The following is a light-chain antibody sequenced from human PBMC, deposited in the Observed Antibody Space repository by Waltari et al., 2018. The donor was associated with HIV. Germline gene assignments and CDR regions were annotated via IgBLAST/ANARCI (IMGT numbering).Light chain of an antibody. CDR3: QVWDSSSGVV. V-gene: IGLV3-21*04. CDR1: AIESKV. CDR2: DDS. Sequence: SYVLTQSPSVSAAPGNTARIPCGGNAIESKVVAWYQQKPGQAPLPVIYDDSDRPSGMSERFSGSNSGNTATLTISRVEAGDEAAYYCQVWDSSSGVVFGGGTNLTVL. J-gene: IGLJ2*01.